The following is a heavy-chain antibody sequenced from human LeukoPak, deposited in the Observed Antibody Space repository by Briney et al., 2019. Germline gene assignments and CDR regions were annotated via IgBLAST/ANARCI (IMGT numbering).Heavy chain of an antibody. D-gene: IGHD3-3*01. CDR1: GDSVSSNSAA. Sequence: SQTLSLTCAISGDSVSSNSAAWNWIRQSPSRGLEWLGRTYYRSKWYNDYAVSVKSRITINPDTSKNQFSLQLNSVTPEDTAVYYCAREGRFWHDYYYYMDVWGKGTTVTVSS. CDR3: AREGRFWHDYYYYMDV. V-gene: IGHV6-1*01. J-gene: IGHJ6*03. CDR2: TYYRSKWYN.